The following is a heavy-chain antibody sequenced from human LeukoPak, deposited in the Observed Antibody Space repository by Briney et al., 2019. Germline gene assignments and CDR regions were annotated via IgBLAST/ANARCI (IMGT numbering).Heavy chain of an antibody. CDR3: ARRPAIKRYFDWLAIYFDY. V-gene: IGHV4-34*01. CDR2: INRSGST. CDR1: GGSFSGYY. D-gene: IGHD3-9*01. J-gene: IGHJ4*02. Sequence: SETLSLTCAVYGGSFSGYYWSWIRQPPGKGLEWIGEINRSGSTNYNPSLKSRVTISVDTSKNQFSLKLSSVTAADTAVYYCARRPAIKRYFDWLAIYFDYWGQGTLVTVSS.